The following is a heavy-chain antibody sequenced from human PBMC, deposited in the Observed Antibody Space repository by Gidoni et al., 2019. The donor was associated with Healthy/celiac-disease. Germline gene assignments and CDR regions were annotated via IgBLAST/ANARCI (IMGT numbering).Heavy chain of an antibody. J-gene: IGHJ4*02. CDR2: IDWDDDK. D-gene: IGHD3-22*01. Sequence: QVTLRESGPALVKPTQTLTLTCPFSGFSLSTSGMCVSWIRQPPGKALEWLALIDWDDDKYYSTSLKTRLTISKDTSKNQVVLTMTNMDPVDTATYYCARLFKSYYYDSSGYLDYWGQGTLVTVSS. V-gene: IGHV2-70*01. CDR3: ARLFKSYYYDSSGYLDY. CDR1: GFSLSTSGMC.